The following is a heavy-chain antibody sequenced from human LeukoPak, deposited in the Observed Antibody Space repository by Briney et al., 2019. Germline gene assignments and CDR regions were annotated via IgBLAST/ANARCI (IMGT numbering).Heavy chain of an antibody. J-gene: IGHJ4*02. CDR1: GFTFSSYA. V-gene: IGHV3-64*01. Sequence: GGSLRLSCAASGFTFSSYAMHWVRQAPGKGLEYVSAISSNGGSTYYANSVKGRFTISRDNSKNTLYLQMGSLRAEDMAVYYCARGGITIFASSFDYWGQGTLVTVSS. CDR2: ISSNGGST. CDR3: ARGGITIFASSFDY. D-gene: IGHD3-3*01.